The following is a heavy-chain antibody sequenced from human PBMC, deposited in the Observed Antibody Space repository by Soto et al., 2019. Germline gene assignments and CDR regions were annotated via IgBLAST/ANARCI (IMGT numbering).Heavy chain of an antibody. CDR3: ARDICELPSPASYAFDI. V-gene: IGHV1-2*04. CDR2: INPNSGGT. J-gene: IGHJ3*02. CDR1: GYTFTGYY. Sequence: QVQLVQSGAEVKKPGASVKVSCKASGYTFTGYYMHWVRQAPGQGLEWMGWINPNSGGTNYAQKFQGWVTMTRDTSISTAYMELSRLRSDDTAVYYCARDICELPSPASYAFDIWGQGTMVTVSS. D-gene: IGHD1-26*01.